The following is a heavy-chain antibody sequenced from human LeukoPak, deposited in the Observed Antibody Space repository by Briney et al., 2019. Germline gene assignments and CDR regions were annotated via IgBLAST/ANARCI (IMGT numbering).Heavy chain of an antibody. CDR2: IYHSGST. CDR1: GGSISSGGYS. V-gene: IGHV4-30-2*01. D-gene: IGHD3-22*01. CDR3: ARVVYYYDSSGYYPRNYYFDY. J-gene: IGHJ4*02. Sequence: PSETLSLTCAVSGGSISSGGYSWSWIRQPPGKGLEWIGYIYHSGSTYYNPSLKSRVTISVDTSKNQFSLKLSSVTAADTAVYYCARVVYYYDSSGYYPRNYYFDYWGQGTLVTVSS.